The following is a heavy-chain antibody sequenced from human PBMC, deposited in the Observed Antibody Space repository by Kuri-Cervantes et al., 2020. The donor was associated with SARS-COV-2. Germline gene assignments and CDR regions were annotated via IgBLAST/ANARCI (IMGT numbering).Heavy chain of an antibody. Sequence: GFLGQPGSSLRVTCAAAGFRFDDYASHWVRQAPGKGLEWVAFIRYDGSNKYYADSVKGRFTISRDNSKNTLYLQMNSMRAEDTAVYYCASQLLLGRFDYWGQGTLVTVSS. CDR2: IRYDGSNK. D-gene: IGHD2-2*01. CDR1: GFRFDDYA. CDR3: ASQLLLGRFDY. J-gene: IGHJ4*02. V-gene: IGHV3-30*02.